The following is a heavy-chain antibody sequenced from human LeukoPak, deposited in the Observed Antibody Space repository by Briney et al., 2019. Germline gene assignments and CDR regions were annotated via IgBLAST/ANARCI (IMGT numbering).Heavy chain of an antibody. V-gene: IGHV1-18*01. D-gene: IGHD3-22*01. CDR2: ISAYNGNT. CDR1: GYTFTSYG. Sequence: ASVKVSCKASGYTFTSYGINWVRQAPGQGLEWMGWISAYNGNTNYAQKLQGRVTMTTDASTSTAYMELRSLGSDDTAVYYCARGDSSGYYSPDMDVWGKGTTVTISS. J-gene: IGHJ6*03. CDR3: ARGDSSGYYSPDMDV.